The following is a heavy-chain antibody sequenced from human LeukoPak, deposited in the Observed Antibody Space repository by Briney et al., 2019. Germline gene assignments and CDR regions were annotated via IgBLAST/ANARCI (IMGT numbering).Heavy chain of an antibody. V-gene: IGHV3-48*03. CDR1: GFTFSSYE. CDR2: ISSSGSTI. CDR3: AELGITMIGGV. J-gene: IGHJ6*04. D-gene: IGHD3-10*02. Sequence: PGGSLRLSCAASGFTFSSYEMNWVRQAPGKGLEGVSYISSSGSTIYYADSVKCRFTISRDNAKNSLYLQMNSLRAEDTAVYYCAELGITMIGGVWGKGPTVTISS.